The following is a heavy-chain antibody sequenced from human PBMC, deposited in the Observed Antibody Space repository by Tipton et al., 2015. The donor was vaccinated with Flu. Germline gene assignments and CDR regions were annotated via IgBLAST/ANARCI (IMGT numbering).Heavy chain of an antibody. Sequence: GLVKPSETLSLNCTVSVGSISNYFWNWIRQSPGKGLEWIGYITHSGSPNYNPSLKSRVTISVDKSKNQFSLKLTSVTAADTAVYYCARATSYFGSGAFKYIDYWGQGTLVSVSS. J-gene: IGHJ4*02. CDR2: ITHSGSP. CDR3: ARATSYFGSGAFKYIDY. CDR1: VGSISNYF. D-gene: IGHD3-10*01. V-gene: IGHV4-59*01.